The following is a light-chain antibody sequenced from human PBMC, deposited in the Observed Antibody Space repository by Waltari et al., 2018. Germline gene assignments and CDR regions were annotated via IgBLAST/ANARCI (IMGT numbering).Light chain of an antibody. Sequence: QSVLTQPPSVSAAPGQKVTISCSGSNSNIGTNYVSWYQQLPGTAPKVLIYENNKRPSGIPGRFSASKSGTSTTLDITGLQAGDEADYHCGTWDSSLSAHVFGTGTRVTVL. CDR1: NSNIGTNY. J-gene: IGLJ1*01. CDR3: GTWDSSLSAHV. V-gene: IGLV1-51*01. CDR2: ENN.